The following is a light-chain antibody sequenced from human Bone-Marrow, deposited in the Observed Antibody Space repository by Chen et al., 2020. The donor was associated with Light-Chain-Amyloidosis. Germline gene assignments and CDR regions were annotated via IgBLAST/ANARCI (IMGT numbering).Light chain of an antibody. CDR3: QQRRSWPLT. Sequence: EIVLTQSPATLSLSPGERATLSCRASQSVNSFLGWYQQKPGQAPRLLIYDASNRATGIPARFSGSGSGTDFTLTISSLEPDDFAVYYWQQRRSWPLTFGGGTKVEI. CDR1: QSVNSF. V-gene: IGKV3-11*01. J-gene: IGKJ4*01. CDR2: DAS.